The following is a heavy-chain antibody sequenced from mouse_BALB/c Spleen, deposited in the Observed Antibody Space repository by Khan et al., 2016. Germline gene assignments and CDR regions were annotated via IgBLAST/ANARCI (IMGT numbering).Heavy chain of an antibody. D-gene: IGHD2-2*01. J-gene: IGHJ3*01. Sequence: VKLEESGPGLVQPSQSLSITCTVSGFSLTTYGVHWVRQSPGKGLEWLGVIWTGGSTDYNAAFISRLSISKDNSKSQVFFKMNSLQANDTAIYYCASLWLRRGDPYWGQGTLVTVSA. CDR1: GFSLTTYG. CDR2: IWTGGST. CDR3: ASLWLRRGDPY. V-gene: IGHV2-2*02.